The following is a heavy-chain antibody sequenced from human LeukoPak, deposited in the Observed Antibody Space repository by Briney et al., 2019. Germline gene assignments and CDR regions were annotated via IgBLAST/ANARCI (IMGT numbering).Heavy chain of an antibody. J-gene: IGHJ5*02. Sequence: ASVKVSCKASGGTFSSYAISWVRQAPGQGLEWMGGIIPIFGTANYAQKFQGRVTITTDESTSTAYMELSSLRSEDTAVYYCARDGYAGPSSGIMMNWFDPWGQGTLVTVSS. CDR2: IIPIFGTA. CDR1: GGTFSSYA. CDR3: ARDGYAGPSSGIMMNWFDP. V-gene: IGHV1-69*05. D-gene: IGHD3-16*01.